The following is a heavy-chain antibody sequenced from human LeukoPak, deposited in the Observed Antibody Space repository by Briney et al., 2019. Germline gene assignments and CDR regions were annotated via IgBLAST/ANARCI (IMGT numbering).Heavy chain of an antibody. CDR1: GGSISSSSYY. CDR3: ARSEYTSAWYV. J-gene: IGHJ4*02. Sequence: ETLSLTCTVSGGSISSSSYYWGWIRQPPGKGLEWIGSIYFSGSTYYNPSLKSRVTISVDTSKNQFSLKLSSVTAADTAIYYCARSEYTSAWYVWGQGTLVTVSS. D-gene: IGHD6-25*01. CDR2: IYFSGST. V-gene: IGHV4-39*01.